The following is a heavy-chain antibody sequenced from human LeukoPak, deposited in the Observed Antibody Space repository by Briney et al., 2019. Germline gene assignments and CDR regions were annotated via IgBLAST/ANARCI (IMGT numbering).Heavy chain of an antibody. CDR2: ISGSGGST. CDR3: ARDQATVTTPTYWYFDL. J-gene: IGHJ2*01. Sequence: GGSLRLSCAASGFTFSSYGMSWVRQAPGKGLEWVSAISGSGGSTYYADSVKGRFTISRDNSKNTLYLQMNSLRAEDTAVYYCARDQATVTTPTYWYFDLWGRGTLVTVSS. D-gene: IGHD4-17*01. CDR1: GFTFSSYG. V-gene: IGHV3-23*01.